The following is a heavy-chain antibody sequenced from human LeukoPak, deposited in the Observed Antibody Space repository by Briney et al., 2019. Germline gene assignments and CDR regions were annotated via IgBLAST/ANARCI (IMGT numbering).Heavy chain of an antibody. D-gene: IGHD5-12*01. CDR1: GFTFSSYS. CDR2: ISSSSSYI. J-gene: IGHJ4*02. V-gene: IGHV3-21*01. Sequence: GSLRLSCAASGFTFSSYSMNWVRQAPGKGLEWVSSISSSSSYIYYADSVKGRFTISRDNAKNSLYLQMNSLRAEDTAVYYCARDGLVATGALDYWGQGTLVTVSS. CDR3: ARDGLVATGALDY.